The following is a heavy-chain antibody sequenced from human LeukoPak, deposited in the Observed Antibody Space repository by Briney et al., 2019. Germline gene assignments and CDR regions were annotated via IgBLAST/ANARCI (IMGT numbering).Heavy chain of an antibody. CDR2: INHSGRT. Sequence: SETLSLTCAVYGGSFSGYYWSWIRQPPGKGLEWIVEINHSGRTNYHPSLKSRVTISVDTPKNQFSLKRSSVTAADTAVYYCASGTLWFGVRSAFVIWGQETMVTVSS. CDR3: ASGTLWFGVRSAFVI. D-gene: IGHD3-10*01. J-gene: IGHJ3*02. CDR1: GGSFSGYY. V-gene: IGHV4-34*01.